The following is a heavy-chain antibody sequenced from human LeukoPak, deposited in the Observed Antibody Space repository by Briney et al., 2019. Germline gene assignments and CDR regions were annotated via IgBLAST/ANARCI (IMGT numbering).Heavy chain of an antibody. Sequence: SETLSLTCTVSGGSISSYYWSWIRQPPGKRLEWIGYIYYSGSTNYNPSLKSRVTISVDTSKNQFSLKLSSVTAADTAVYYCARDSGYDPAYYYGMDVWGQGTTVTVSS. CDR2: IYYSGST. V-gene: IGHV4-59*12. CDR1: GGSISSYY. J-gene: IGHJ6*02. CDR3: ARDSGYDPAYYYGMDV. D-gene: IGHD5-12*01.